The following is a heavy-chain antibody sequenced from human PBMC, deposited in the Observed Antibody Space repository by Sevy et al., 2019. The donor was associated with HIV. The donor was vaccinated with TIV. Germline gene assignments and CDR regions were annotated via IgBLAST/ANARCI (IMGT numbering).Heavy chain of an antibody. Sequence: GGSLRLSCAASGFTFSSYGMHWVRQAPGKGLEWVALIWYDGSNKYYADSVKGRFTISRDNSKNTPYLQMNSLRAEDTAVYYCARELTVATDEVGFDYWGQGTLVTVSS. D-gene: IGHD4-17*01. CDR2: IWYDGSNK. CDR3: ARELTVATDEVGFDY. CDR1: GFTFSSYG. V-gene: IGHV3-33*01. J-gene: IGHJ4*02.